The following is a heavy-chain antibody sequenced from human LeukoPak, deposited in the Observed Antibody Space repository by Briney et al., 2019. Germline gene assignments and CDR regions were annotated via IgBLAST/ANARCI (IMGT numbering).Heavy chain of an antibody. CDR2: ISSSGSSI. D-gene: IGHD6-13*01. CDR1: GFTFSNYY. Sequence: PGGSLRLSCDASGFTFSNYYMSWIRQAPGKGLEWVSYISSSGSSIYYADSVKGRFTVSRDNAKNSLSLQMNSLRAEDTAVYYCARAPPLYSSSWYGYRLYYGMDVWGQGTTVTVSS. V-gene: IGHV3-11*01. CDR3: ARAPPLYSSSWYGYRLYYGMDV. J-gene: IGHJ6*02.